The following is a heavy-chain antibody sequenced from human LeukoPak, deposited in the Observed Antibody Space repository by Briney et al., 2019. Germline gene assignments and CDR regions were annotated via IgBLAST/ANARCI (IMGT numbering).Heavy chain of an antibody. V-gene: IGHV3-72*01. CDR2: TRNKANSYTT. CDR3: TTWVGAHFDF. Sequence: GGSLRLSCAASGFTFSDHYMDWVRQAPGKGLEWVGRTRNKANSYTTDYAVSVRGRFTISRDDSKNSLYLQMNSLRVEDTAVYFCTTWVGAHFDFWGQGTLVTVSS. D-gene: IGHD1-26*01. CDR1: GFTFSDHY. J-gene: IGHJ4*02.